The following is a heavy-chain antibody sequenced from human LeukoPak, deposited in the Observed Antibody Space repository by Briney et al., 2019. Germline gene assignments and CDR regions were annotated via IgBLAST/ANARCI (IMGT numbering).Heavy chain of an antibody. CDR2: ISYDGSNK. J-gene: IGHJ5*01. D-gene: IGHD6-13*01. CDR3: AKLRGVAAAGTGYFDP. Sequence: GGSLRLSCAASGFTFSNYGMHWVRQASGKRLEWVAVISYDGSNKYYADSVKGRFTISRDNSKNTLYLQMNSLRGEDTAVYYCAKLRGVAAAGTGYFDPWGQGTLVTVSS. CDR1: GFTFSNYG. V-gene: IGHV3-30*18.